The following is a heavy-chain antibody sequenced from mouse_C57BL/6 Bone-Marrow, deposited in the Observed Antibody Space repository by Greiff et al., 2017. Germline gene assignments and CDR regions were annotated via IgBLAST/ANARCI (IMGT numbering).Heavy chain of an antibody. CDR2: IHPNSGST. V-gene: IGHV1-64*01. CDR3: ARDPAWFAY. Sequence: QVQLQQPGAELVKPGASVKLSCKASGYTFTSYWMHWVKQRPGQGLEWIGMIHPNSGSTNYNEKFKSKATLTVDKSSSTAYMQLSSLTSEYSAVDYFARDPAWFAYWGQGTLVTVSA. J-gene: IGHJ3*01. CDR1: GYTFTSYW.